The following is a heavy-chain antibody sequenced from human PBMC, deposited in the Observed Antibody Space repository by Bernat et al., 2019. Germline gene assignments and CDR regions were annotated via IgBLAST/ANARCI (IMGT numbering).Heavy chain of an antibody. J-gene: IGHJ5*02. CDR2: IYYSGST. V-gene: IGHV4-39*01. D-gene: IGHD1-20*01. CDR1: GGSISSSSYY. Sequence: QLQLQESGPGLVKPSETLSLTCTVSGGSISSSSYYWGWIRQPPGKGLEWIGSIYYSGSTYYNPSLKSRVTISVDTSKNQFSLKLSSVTAADTAVYYCASHNWNNSWFDPWGQGTLVTVSS. CDR3: ASHNWNNSWFDP.